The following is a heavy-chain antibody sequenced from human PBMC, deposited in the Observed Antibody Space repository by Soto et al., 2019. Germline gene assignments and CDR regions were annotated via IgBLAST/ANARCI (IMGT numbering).Heavy chain of an antibody. Sequence: ASVKVSCKPSGYTFTKNVINWVRQAPGQGLEWMGIINPSGGSTSYAQKFQGRVTMTRDTSTSTVYMELSSLRSEDTAVYYCAREMEDWFDPWGQGTQVTVSS. D-gene: IGHD3-3*01. CDR3: AREMEDWFDP. CDR1: GYTFTKNV. V-gene: IGHV1-46*01. J-gene: IGHJ5*02. CDR2: INPSGGST.